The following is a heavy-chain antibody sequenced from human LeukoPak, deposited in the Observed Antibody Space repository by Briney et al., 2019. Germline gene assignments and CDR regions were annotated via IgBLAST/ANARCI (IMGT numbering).Heavy chain of an antibody. CDR1: GGSISSDNYQ. Sequence: PSQTLSLTCAVSGGSISSDNYQWSWIRQPPGKGLEWIGYINYSGSTYYNPSLKSRVTISVDTSKNHFSLKLSSVTAADTAVYYCARYGSGSTWFDPWGQGTLVTVSS. J-gene: IGHJ5*02. D-gene: IGHD3-10*01. CDR3: ARYGSGSTWFDP. V-gene: IGHV4-30-4*01. CDR2: INYSGST.